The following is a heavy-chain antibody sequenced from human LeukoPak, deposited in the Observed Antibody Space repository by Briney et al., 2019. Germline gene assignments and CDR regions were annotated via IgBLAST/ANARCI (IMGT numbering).Heavy chain of an antibody. CDR1: GCSFSSYY. CDR2: IYTSGST. J-gene: IGHJ4*02. CDR3: ARQGGDDYGDYYFDY. D-gene: IGHD4-17*01. Sequence: PSETLSLTCTVSGCSFSSYYWRWIRPPAGKELEWIGRIYTSGSTNYNPSLKSRVTMSVDTSKNQLSLKLSSVTAADTAVYYCARQGGDDYGDYYFDYGGQGTLVTVSS. V-gene: IGHV4-4*07.